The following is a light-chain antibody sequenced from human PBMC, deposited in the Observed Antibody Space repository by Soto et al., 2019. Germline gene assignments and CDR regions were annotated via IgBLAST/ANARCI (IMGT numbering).Light chain of an antibody. CDR1: STDFENYNL. J-gene: IGLJ2*01. CDR2: EGT. Sequence: QSALTQPASVSGSPGQSITISCTRSSTDFENYNLVSWYQHCPVKAPKLIIYEGTKRPSEISDRFSGSESDTTASLIISGLQPEDEADYYCSSYAGSSARVVFGGGTKLTVL. V-gene: IGLV2-23*01. CDR3: SSYAGSSARVV.